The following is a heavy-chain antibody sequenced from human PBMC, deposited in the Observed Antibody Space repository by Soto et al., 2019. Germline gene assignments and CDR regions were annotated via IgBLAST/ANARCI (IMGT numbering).Heavy chain of an antibody. V-gene: IGHV4-30-2*01. J-gene: IGHJ6*01. D-gene: IGHD3-3*01. CDR1: GGSISSGGYS. Sequence: QLQLQESGSGLVKPSQTLSLTCAVSGGSISSGGYSWSWIRQPPGKGLEWIGYIYHSGSTYYNPSLKSRVTISVDRSKNQFSLKLSSVTAADTAVYYCARDRTYYDFWSGYYRNYGMDVW. CDR3: ARDRTYYDFWSGYYRNYGMDV. CDR2: IYHSGST.